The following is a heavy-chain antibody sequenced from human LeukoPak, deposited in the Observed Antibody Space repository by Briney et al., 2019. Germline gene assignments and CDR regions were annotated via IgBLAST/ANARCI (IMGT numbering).Heavy chain of an antibody. Sequence: GSPVKVSCKASGGTFSSYAISWVRQAPGQGLEWMGGIIPIFGTANYAQKFQGRVTITADESTSTAYMELSSLRSEDTAVYYCASLGGYDFWSGYLGGGYFDYWGQGTLVTVSS. CDR2: IIPIFGTA. CDR1: GGTFSSYA. D-gene: IGHD3-3*01. V-gene: IGHV1-69*01. J-gene: IGHJ4*02. CDR3: ASLGGYDFWSGYLGGGYFDY.